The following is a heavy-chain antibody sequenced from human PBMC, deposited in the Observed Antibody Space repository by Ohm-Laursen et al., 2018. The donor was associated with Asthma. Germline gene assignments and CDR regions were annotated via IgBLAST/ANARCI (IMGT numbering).Heavy chain of an antibody. D-gene: IGHD6-19*01. CDR2: ISGSGGST. CDR1: GFTFSSYV. V-gene: IGHV3-23*01. CDR3: AKDRGAVARHDY. J-gene: IGHJ4*02. Sequence: SLRLSCAASGFTFSSYVMSWVRQAPGKGLGWVSAISGSGGSTYYADSVKGRFTISRDNSKNTLYLQMNSLRAEDTAVYYCAKDRGAVARHDYWGQGTLVTVSS.